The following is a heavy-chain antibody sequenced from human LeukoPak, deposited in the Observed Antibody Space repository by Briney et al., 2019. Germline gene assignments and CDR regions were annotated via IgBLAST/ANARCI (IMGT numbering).Heavy chain of an antibody. CDR3: ARNMGYSYGPPDAFDI. CDR1: GYTFTSYA. J-gene: IGHJ3*02. CDR2: INAGNGNT. V-gene: IGHV1-3*01. Sequence: ASVKVSCKASGYTFTSYAMHWVRQAPGQRLEWMGWINAGNGNTKYSQKFQGRVTITRDTSASTAYVELSSLRSEDTAVYYCARNMGYSYGPPDAFDIWGQGTMVTVSS. D-gene: IGHD5-18*01.